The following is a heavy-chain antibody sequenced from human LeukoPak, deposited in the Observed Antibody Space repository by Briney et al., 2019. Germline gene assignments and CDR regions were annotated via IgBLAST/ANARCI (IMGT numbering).Heavy chain of an antibody. V-gene: IGHV4-4*07. CDR1: GGSINNFY. J-gene: IGHJ6*03. CDR2: IHASENT. CDR3: ARGSNYYGSGSAYYYYMDV. Sequence: SETLSLTCTFSGGSINNFYWSWIRQPAGKGLEWIGRIHASENTNYNPSLKSRVTMSVDTSKNQFSLKLSSMTAADTAVYYCARGSNYYGSGSAYYYYMDVWGKGTTVTVSS. D-gene: IGHD3-10*01.